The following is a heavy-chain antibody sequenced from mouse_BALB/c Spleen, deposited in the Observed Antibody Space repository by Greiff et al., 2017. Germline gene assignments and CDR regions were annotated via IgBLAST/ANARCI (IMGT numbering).Heavy chain of an antibody. Sequence: QVQLQQSGAELVKPGASVKLSCKASGYTFTSYYMYWVKQRPGQGLEWIGEINPSNGGTNFNEKFKSKATLTVDKSSSTAYMQLSSPTSEDSAVYYCARLGNLGYRYDGYAMDYWGQGTSVTVSS. CDR3: ARLGNLGYRYDGYAMDY. V-gene: IGHV1S81*02. CDR2: INPSNGGT. CDR1: GYTFTSYY. J-gene: IGHJ4*01. D-gene: IGHD2-14*01.